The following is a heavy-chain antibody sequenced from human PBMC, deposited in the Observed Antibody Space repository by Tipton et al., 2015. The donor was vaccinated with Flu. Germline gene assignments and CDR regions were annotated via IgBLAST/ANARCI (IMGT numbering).Heavy chain of an antibody. CDR2: IYHRGT. CDR3: AKVEGSFGQGHCIGPDCWIDA. Sequence: TLSLTCAVSGYSISDGYYWGWIRQPPGKGLEWIGSIYHRGTNSNPSLKGRVTISIDTPKNQFSLRLTSMTAADTATYYCAKVEGSFGQGHCIGPDCWIDAWGQGTLVTVSS. V-gene: IGHV4-38-2*01. CDR1: GYSISDGYY. J-gene: IGHJ5*02. D-gene: IGHD2-15*01.